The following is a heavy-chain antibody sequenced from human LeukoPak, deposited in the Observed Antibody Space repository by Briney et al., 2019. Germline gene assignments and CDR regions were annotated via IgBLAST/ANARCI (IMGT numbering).Heavy chain of an antibody. D-gene: IGHD6-13*01. J-gene: IGHJ6*03. CDR2: ISSSGSTI. V-gene: IGHV3-48*04. CDR1: EFTFSSYW. CDR3: ARVGYSSSWYVYYYMDV. Sequence: QSGGSLRLSCAASEFTFSSYWMSWIRQAPGKGLEWVSYISSSGSTIYYADSLKGRFTISRDNAKNSLYLQMNSLRAEDTAVYYCARVGYSSSWYVYYYMDVWGKGTTVTVSS.